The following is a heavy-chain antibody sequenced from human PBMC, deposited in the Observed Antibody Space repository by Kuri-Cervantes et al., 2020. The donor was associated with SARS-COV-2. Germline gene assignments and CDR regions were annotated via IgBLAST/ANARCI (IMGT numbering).Heavy chain of an antibody. CDR1: GFTFSSYW. CDR3: ARGSIAVPTGNYFDY. CDR2: ISSSSNYI. Sequence: ETLSLTCAASGFTFSSYWMHWVRQAPGKGLEWVSSISSSSNYIYYADSVKGRFTISRDSAKNSLYLQMNSLRAEDTAVYYCARGSIAVPTGNYFDYWGQGTLVTVSS. V-gene: IGHV3-21*01. D-gene: IGHD6-19*01. J-gene: IGHJ4*02.